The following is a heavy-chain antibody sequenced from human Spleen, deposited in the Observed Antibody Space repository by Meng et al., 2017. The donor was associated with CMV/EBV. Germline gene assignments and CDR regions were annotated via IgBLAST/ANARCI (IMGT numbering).Heavy chain of an antibody. V-gene: IGHV3-43*01. D-gene: IGHD5-18*01. CDR2: ITWSGDMT. CDR1: GFTFDDFM. CDR3: AKGRGYSYALPFDF. J-gene: IGHJ4*01. Sequence: SGFTFDDFMMYGVRQAPGKGLECVSLITWSGDMTSYADSVKGRFTISRDNSKNFLYLEMVSLRSEDTALYYCAKGRGYSYALPFDFWGQGTLVTVSS.